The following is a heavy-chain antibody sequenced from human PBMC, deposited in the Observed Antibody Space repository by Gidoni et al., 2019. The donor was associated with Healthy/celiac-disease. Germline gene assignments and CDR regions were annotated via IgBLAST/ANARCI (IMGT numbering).Heavy chain of an antibody. D-gene: IGHD6-19*01. V-gene: IGHV3-23*01. CDR1: GFTFSSYA. Sequence: EVQLLESGGGLVQPGGSLRLSCAASGFTFSSYAMSWVRQAPGKGLEGVSAISGSGGTTYYADSVKGRFTISRDNSKNTLYLQMNSLRAEDTAVYYCAKASLAVAGRYYFDYWGQGTLVTVSS. J-gene: IGHJ4*02. CDR2: ISGSGGTT. CDR3: AKASLAVAGRYYFDY.